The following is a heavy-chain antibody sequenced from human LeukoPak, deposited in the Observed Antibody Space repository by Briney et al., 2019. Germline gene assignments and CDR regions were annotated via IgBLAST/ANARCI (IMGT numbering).Heavy chain of an antibody. CDR2: IYHSGST. D-gene: IGHD5-12*01. V-gene: IGHV4-59*01. Sequence: SETLSPTCTLSGGSISTYYWSWIRQPPGKGLEWIGYIYHSGSTNYNPSLKSRVTVSVDTSKNQFSLKLSSVTAADTAVYYCARGGGYASPIGYWGQGALVTVSS. CDR1: GGSISTYY. J-gene: IGHJ4*02. CDR3: ARGGGYASPIGY.